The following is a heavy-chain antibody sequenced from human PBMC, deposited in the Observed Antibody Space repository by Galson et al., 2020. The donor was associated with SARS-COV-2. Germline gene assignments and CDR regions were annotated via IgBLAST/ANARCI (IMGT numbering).Heavy chain of an antibody. CDR3: ARDGSTIDYFDY. CDR1: GGSITTVGHS. Sequence: SETLSLTCTVSGGSITTVGHSWGWVRQPPGEGLEWIANIYYSGSAYYNPSLKSRVSISVDTSRKQLSLRLTYVTAADTAVYYCARDGSTIDYFDYWGQGMLVTVSS. J-gene: IGHJ4*02. V-gene: IGHV4-39*07. CDR2: IYYSGSA. D-gene: IGHD1-1*01.